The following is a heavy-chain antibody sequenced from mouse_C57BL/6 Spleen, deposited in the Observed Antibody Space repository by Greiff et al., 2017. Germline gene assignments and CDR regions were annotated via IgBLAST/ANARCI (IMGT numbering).Heavy chain of an antibody. D-gene: IGHD3-2*02. CDR2: ISDGGSYT. J-gene: IGHJ4*01. V-gene: IGHV5-4*01. Sequence: EVKVEESGGGLVKPGGSLKLSCAASGFTFSSYAMSWVRQTPEKRLEWVATISDGGSYTYYPDNVQGRFTISRDNAKNNLYLQMSNLKSEDTAMYYCAREGGSGYGGMDYWGQGTSLTVSS. CDR1: GFTFSSYA. CDR3: AREGGSGYGGMDY.